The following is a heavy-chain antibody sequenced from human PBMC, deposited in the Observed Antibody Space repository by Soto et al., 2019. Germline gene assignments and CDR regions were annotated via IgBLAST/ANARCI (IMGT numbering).Heavy chain of an antibody. CDR2: ISGSGGST. J-gene: IGHJ1*01. Sequence: GGSLRLSCAASGFTFSSYAMSWVRQAPGKGLEWVSAISGSGGSTYYADSVKGRFTISRDNSRSTLYLQMNSLRAEDTAVYYCAKDLRPRVAVAGTPDSGFQHWGQGTLVTVSS. CDR3: AKDLRPRVAVAGTPDSGFQH. CDR1: GFTFSSYA. V-gene: IGHV3-23*01. D-gene: IGHD6-19*01.